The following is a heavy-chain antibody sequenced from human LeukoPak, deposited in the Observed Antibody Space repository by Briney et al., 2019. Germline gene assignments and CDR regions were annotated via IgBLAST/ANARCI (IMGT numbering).Heavy chain of an antibody. CDR1: GGSFTDYF. D-gene: IGHD3-22*01. J-gene: IGHJ4*02. CDR2: INDYTGNT. Sequence: PSETLSLTCDVFGGSFTDYFWTWIRQSPGKGLEWIGEINDYTGNTNYNPSLNSRVSISLEKSKNQFSLELRSVTAADTAVYYCARGHYYWPRREYFDYWGQGTLVTVSS. V-gene: IGHV4-34*01. CDR3: ARGHYYWPRREYFDY.